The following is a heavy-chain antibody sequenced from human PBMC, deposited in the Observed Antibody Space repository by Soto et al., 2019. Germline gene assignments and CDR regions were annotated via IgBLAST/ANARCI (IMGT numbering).Heavy chain of an antibody. CDR3: ARYNSYVIAY. D-gene: IGHD1-1*01. Sequence: WEKLSLTCTVSGTSISSCYWSWFRQPPGKGLEWIANIHYSGTTNYNPSLASRVTLSVDTSKNQFSLKMTSVTAADRAMYFCARYNSYVIAYWGWGTLVTVSS. J-gene: IGHJ1*01. CDR2: IHYSGTT. CDR1: GTSISSCY. V-gene: IGHV4-59*01.